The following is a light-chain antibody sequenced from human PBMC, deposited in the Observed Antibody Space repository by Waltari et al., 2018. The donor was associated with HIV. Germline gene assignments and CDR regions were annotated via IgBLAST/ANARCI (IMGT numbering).Light chain of an antibody. CDR1: SSNIGAGYD. V-gene: IGLV1-40*01. CDR2: GNN. J-gene: IGLJ3*02. Sequence: QSVLTQPPSVSGAPGQRVTFSCTGSSSNIGAGYDVHWYQQLPGTAPKLLIYGNNNRPSGVPDRFPGPKSGTSASLAITGLQAGDEADYYCQSYDSSLSGSWVFGGGTKLTVL. CDR3: QSYDSSLSGSWV.